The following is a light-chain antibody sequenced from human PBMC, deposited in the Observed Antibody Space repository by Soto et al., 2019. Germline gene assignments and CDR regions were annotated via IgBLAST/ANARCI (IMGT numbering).Light chain of an antibody. CDR2: DAS. V-gene: IGKV3D-15*01. CDR1: QGVSTY. J-gene: IGKJ5*01. CDR3: QQYDNLPFT. Sequence: HSPSALPEFTGERATLSCRASQGVSTYLAWYQQKPGQAPRLLIYDASIRATGVPARFSGSGSGTDFTLTISSLQPEDSAIYFCQQYDNLPFTFGQGTRLEI.